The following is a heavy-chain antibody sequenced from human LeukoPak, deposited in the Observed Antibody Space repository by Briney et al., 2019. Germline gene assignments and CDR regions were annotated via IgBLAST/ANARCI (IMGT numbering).Heavy chain of an antibody. J-gene: IGHJ4*02. CDR3: ARGLGDSFGFDY. V-gene: IGHV4-31*03. Sequence: SETLSLTCTVSGGSISSSSYYWGWIRQPPGKGLEWIGYVYHTGRIRYNPSLESRVSMSIDTSKNQFSLNLNSVTAADTAVYYCARGLGDSFGFDYWGRGTLVTVSS. CDR1: GGSISSSSYY. D-gene: IGHD3-9*01. CDR2: VYHTGRI.